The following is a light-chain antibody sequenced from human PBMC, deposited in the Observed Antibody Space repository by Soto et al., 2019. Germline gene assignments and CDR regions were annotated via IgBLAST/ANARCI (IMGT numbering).Light chain of an antibody. V-gene: IGKV3-20*01. CDR1: QSVSSY. CDR3: QQYGSSLLT. CDR2: GAP. J-gene: IGKJ4*01. Sequence: EIVFTQSPATLSLSPGERATLSCRASQSVSSYLAWYQQKPGQAPRLLIYGAPSRATGIPDRFSGSGSGTDVTITISRLEPEDFEVYDCQQYGSSLLTFGGGTKVDIK.